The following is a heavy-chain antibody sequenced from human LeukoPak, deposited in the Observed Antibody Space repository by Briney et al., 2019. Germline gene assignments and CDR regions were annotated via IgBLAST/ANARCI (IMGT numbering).Heavy chain of an antibody. CDR2: IYYSGST. V-gene: IGHV4-39*07. CDR1: GGSISSSSYY. D-gene: IGHD2-21*01. Sequence: SETLSLTCTVSGGSISSSSYYWGWIRQPPGKGLEWIGSIYYSGSTYYNPSLKSRVTISVDTSKNQFSLKLSSVTAADTAVYYCARGEGERYYYYYYMDVWGKGTTVTVSS. J-gene: IGHJ6*03. CDR3: ARGEGERYYYYYYMDV.